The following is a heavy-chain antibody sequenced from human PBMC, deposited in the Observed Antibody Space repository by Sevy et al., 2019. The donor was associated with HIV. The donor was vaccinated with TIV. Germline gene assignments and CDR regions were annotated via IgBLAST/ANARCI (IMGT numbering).Heavy chain of an antibody. CDR1: GFTVSSNY. V-gene: IGHV3-53*01. CDR3: ASRYSSGWYLV. CDR2: IYSGGST. D-gene: IGHD6-19*01. J-gene: IGHJ4*02. Sequence: GGSLRLSCAASGFTVSSNYMSWVRLAPGKGLEWVSVIYSGGSTYYADSVKGRFTISRDNSKNTLYLQMNSLRAEDTAVYYCASRYSSGWYLVWGQGTLVTVSS.